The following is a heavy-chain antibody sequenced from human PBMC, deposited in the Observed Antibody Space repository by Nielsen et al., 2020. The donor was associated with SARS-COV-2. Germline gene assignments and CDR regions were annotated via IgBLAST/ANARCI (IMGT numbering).Heavy chain of an antibody. CDR3: ARVAELLRKDLDY. CDR1: GFTFSDYS. Sequence: GGSLRLSCVASGFTFSDYSMNWVRQAPGKGLEWLSYITARSDTIRYANSVRGRFTISRDNARNLLYLQMTGLRAEDTAVYYCARVAELLRKDLDYWGQGTLVTVSS. D-gene: IGHD1-26*01. CDR2: ITARSDTI. J-gene: IGHJ4*02. V-gene: IGHV3-48*04.